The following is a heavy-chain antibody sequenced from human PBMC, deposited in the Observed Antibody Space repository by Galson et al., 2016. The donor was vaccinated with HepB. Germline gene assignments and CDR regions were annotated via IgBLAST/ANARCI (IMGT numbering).Heavy chain of an antibody. D-gene: IGHD6-19*01. Sequence: SETLSLTCIVSGGSISSDYYWGWIRQPPGRGLEWIGSIYSSEDTYYNPSLKSRVTISVDTPKNQFSLRLDSVTAADTGLYYCATGIVVAGKYYYHYMDVWGKGTTGTVSS. J-gene: IGHJ6*03. V-gene: IGHV4-39*01. CDR2: IYSSEDT. CDR1: GGSISSDYY. CDR3: ATGIVVAGKYYYHYMDV.